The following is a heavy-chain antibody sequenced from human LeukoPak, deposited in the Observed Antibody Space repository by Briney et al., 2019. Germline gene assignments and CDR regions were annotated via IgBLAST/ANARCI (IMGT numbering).Heavy chain of an antibody. Sequence: RASVKVPCKASGYTFTSYYMHWVRQAPGQWLEWMGIINPSGGSTSYAQKFQGRVTMTRDTSTSTVYMELSSLRSEDTAVYYCARESTIFGVVITNWFDPWGQGTLVTVSS. J-gene: IGHJ5*02. CDR2: INPSGGST. V-gene: IGHV1-46*01. D-gene: IGHD3-3*01. CDR1: GYTFTSYY. CDR3: ARESTIFGVVITNWFDP.